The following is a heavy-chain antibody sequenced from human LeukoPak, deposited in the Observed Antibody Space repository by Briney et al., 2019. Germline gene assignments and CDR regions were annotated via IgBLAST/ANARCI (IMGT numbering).Heavy chain of an antibody. CDR2: ISGSGGST. V-gene: IGHV3-23*01. Sequence: GGSLRLSCAASGFTFSSYAMSWVRQAPGKGLEWVSGISGSGGSTYYADSVKGRFTISRDNSKNTLYLQMNSLRAEDTAVYYCAKVRISSGWVFDYWGQGTLVTVSS. CDR1: GFTFSSYA. D-gene: IGHD6-19*01. J-gene: IGHJ4*02. CDR3: AKVRISSGWVFDY.